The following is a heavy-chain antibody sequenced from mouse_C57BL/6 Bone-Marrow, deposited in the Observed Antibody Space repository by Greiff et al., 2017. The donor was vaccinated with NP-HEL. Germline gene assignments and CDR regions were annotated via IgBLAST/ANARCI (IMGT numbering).Heavy chain of an antibody. J-gene: IGHJ1*03. CDR1: GYTFTSYW. CDR2: IYPGNSDT. V-gene: IGHV1-5*01. CDR3: TEVYYSNYGWYFDV. Sequence: VQLKQSGTVLARPGASVKMSCKTSGYTFTSYWMHWVKQRPGQGLEWIGAIYPGNSDTSYNQKFKGKAKLTAVTSASTAYMELSSLTNEDSAVYYCTEVYYSNYGWYFDVWGTGTTVTVSS. D-gene: IGHD2-5*01.